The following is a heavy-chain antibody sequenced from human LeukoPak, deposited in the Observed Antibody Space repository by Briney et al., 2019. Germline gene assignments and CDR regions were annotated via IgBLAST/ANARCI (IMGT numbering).Heavy chain of an antibody. Sequence: SETLSLTCTVSGGSISSYYWSWIRQPPGKGLKWIGYIYYSGSTNYNPSLKSRVTISVDTSKNQFSLQLSSVTAADTAVYYCARDPMIVVEGGMDVWGQGTTVTVSS. CDR3: ARDPMIVVEGGMDV. CDR2: IYYSGST. CDR1: GGSISSYY. V-gene: IGHV4-59*01. J-gene: IGHJ6*02. D-gene: IGHD3-22*01.